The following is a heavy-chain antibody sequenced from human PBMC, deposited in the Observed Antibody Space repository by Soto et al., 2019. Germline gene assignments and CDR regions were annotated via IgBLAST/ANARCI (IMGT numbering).Heavy chain of an antibody. CDR1: GGTFSSYA. D-gene: IGHD6-6*01. V-gene: IGHV1-69*13. J-gene: IGHJ4*02. CDR2: IIPIFGTA. Sequence: SVKVSCKASGGTFSSYAISWVRQAPGQGLEWMGGIIPIFGTANYAQKFQGRVTITADESTSTAYMELSSLRSEDTAVYYCASLYSSSYLTPSRNPPGYYFDYWGQGTLVTVSS. CDR3: ASLYSSSYLTPSRNPPGYYFDY.